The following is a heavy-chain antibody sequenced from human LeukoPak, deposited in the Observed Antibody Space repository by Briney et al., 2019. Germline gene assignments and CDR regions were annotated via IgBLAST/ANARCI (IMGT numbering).Heavy chain of an antibody. Sequence: KRGESLKISCKGSGYSFTSYWIGWVRQMPGKGLEWMGIIYPGDSDTRYSPSFQGQVTISADKSISTAYLQWSSLKASDTAMYYCARHWGPPGQPATINRFDPWGQGTLVTVSS. J-gene: IGHJ5*02. CDR3: ARHWGPPGQPATINRFDP. CDR1: GYSFTSYW. D-gene: IGHD3-16*01. CDR2: IYPGDSDT. V-gene: IGHV5-51*01.